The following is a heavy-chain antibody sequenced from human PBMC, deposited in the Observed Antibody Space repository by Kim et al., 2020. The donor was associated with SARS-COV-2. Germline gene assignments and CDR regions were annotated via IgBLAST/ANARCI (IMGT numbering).Heavy chain of an antibody. D-gene: IGHD3-22*01. J-gene: IGHJ4*02. V-gene: IGHV1-69*13. CDR2: IIPIFGTA. CDR1: GGTFSSYA. CDR3: ARAGDYYDSSGYYHGYFDY. Sequence: SVKVSCKASGGTFSSYAISWVRQAPGQGLEWMGGIIPIFGTANYAQKFQGRVTITADESTSTAYMELSSLRSDDTAVYYCARAGDYYDSSGYYHGYFDYWGQGTLVTVSS.